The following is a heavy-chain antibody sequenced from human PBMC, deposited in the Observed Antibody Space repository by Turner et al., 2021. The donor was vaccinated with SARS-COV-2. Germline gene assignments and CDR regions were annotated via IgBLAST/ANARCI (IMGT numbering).Heavy chain of an antibody. Sequence: QVQLVESGGGVVQPGRSLRLSCAASGFTFSSYGMPWVRQAPGKGLEWVAVIWYAGSYKYYADSVKGRFTISRDNSKNTLYLQMNSLRAEDTALYYCARDGGTGTTFPFFDYWGQGTLVTVSS. J-gene: IGHJ4*02. V-gene: IGHV3-33*01. CDR2: IWYAGSYK. CDR3: ARDGGTGTTFPFFDY. CDR1: GFTFSSYG. D-gene: IGHD1-7*01.